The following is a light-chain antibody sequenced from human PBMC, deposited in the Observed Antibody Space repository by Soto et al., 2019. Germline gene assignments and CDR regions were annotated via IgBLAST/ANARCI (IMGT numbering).Light chain of an antibody. CDR1: QSFSSN. Sequence: EILMTQSPATLSVSPGERATLSCRASQSFSSNLAWYQQKPGQAPRLLIYGASTRATGIPARFSGSGSGTEFTLTISSRQSEDLAVYYCQQYNNWPPRALTFGQATEVEIK. CDR2: GAS. CDR3: QQYNNWPPRALT. J-gene: IGKJ1*01. V-gene: IGKV3-15*01.